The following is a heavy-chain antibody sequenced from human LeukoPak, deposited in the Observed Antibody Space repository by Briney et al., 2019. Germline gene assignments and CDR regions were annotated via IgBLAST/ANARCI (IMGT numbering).Heavy chain of an antibody. J-gene: IGHJ4*02. CDR2: INWVGDTS. CDR3: AKDRQYGDYGGGDFFDS. Sequence: PGGSLRLSCAASGFTFDDYAMHWVRQAPGKGVQWISSINWVGDTSSYADSVKGRFTVSRDNTKGSLYLQMHSLRSEDTALYYCAKDRQYGDYGGGDFFDSWGQGTLVTVSS. CDR1: GFTFDDYA. D-gene: IGHD4-17*01. V-gene: IGHV3-43D*03.